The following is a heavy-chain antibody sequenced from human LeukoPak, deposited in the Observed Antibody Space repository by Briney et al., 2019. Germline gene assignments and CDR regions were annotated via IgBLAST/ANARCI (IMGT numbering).Heavy chain of an antibody. CDR2: ISNDGSQE. V-gene: IGHV3-30-3*01. J-gene: IGHJ6*02. CDR1: GFSFSTYS. CDR3: VRELYNYGMDV. Sequence: GGSLRLSCAASGFSFSTYSMHWVRQAPGKGLEWVMAISNDGSQEYYADSVKGRFTISRDNSKNTLYLQVNSLRPEDTAVFYCVRELYNYGMDVWGQGTTVTV.